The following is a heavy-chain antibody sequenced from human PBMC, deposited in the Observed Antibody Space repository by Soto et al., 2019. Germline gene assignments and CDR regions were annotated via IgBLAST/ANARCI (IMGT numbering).Heavy chain of an antibody. D-gene: IGHD3-10*01. Sequence: SETLSLTCAVSGGSISSSDWWSWVRQPPGKELEWIGEIYYSGNTNYSPSLESRVTMSVDKSKNQFSLKLTSVTAADTAVYYCARVVGSSGDYFDYWGQGILVTVSS. CDR1: GGSISSSDW. CDR2: IYYSGNT. CDR3: ARVVGSSGDYFDY. J-gene: IGHJ4*02. V-gene: IGHV4-4*02.